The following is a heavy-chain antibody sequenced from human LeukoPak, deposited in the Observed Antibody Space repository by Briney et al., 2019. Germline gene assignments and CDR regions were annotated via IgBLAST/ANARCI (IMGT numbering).Heavy chain of an antibody. CDR2: IYTGGNT. V-gene: IGHV3-53*01. CDR3: ARGDSSGWYESNWFDP. Sequence: GGSLRLSCAASGFTVDSNYLSWVRQAPGKGLEWVSTIYTGGNTYYAASVKGRFTISRDFSKNTVFLHMNSLRAEDTAMYYCARGDSSGWYESNWFDPWGQGTLVTVSS. CDR1: GFTVDSNY. D-gene: IGHD6-19*01. J-gene: IGHJ5*02.